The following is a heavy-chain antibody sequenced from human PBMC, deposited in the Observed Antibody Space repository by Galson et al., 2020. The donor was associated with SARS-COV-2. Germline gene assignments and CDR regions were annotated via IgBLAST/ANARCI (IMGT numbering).Heavy chain of an antibody. CDR2: IYWDDDK. D-gene: IGHD6-19*01. CDR3: AHRLNGWYGPYFDY. V-gene: IGHV2-5*02. CDR1: GFSLSTSGVG. J-gene: IGHJ4*02. Sequence: SGPTLVKPTQTLTLTCTFSGFSLSTSGVGVGWIRQPPGKALEWLALIYWDDDKRYSPSLKSRLTITKDTSKNQVVLTMTNMDPVDTATYYCAHRLNGWYGPYFDYWGQGTLVTVSS.